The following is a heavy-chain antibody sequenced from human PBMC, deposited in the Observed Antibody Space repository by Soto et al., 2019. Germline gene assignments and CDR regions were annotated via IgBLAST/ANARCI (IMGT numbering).Heavy chain of an antibody. D-gene: IGHD3-16*01. Sequence: QVQLQESGPGLVKPSETLSLTCIVSGGSISSYYWSWIRQPPGKGLEWIGYIYYSGSTNYNPSLESRVTISVDTSKNQCSLKVTSVTAADTAVDYCATYGGSYGSFDYWGQGTLVTVSS. V-gene: IGHV4-59*01. CDR2: IYYSGST. CDR1: GGSISSYY. CDR3: ATYGGSYGSFDY. J-gene: IGHJ4*02.